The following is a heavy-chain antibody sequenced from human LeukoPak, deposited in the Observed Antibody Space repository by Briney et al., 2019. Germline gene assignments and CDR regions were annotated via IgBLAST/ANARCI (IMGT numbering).Heavy chain of an antibody. CDR2: ISGSGSST. V-gene: IGHV3-23*01. D-gene: IGHD2-21*02. CDR1: GFTFSSYG. J-gene: IGHJ4*02. Sequence: GGSLRLSCAASGFTFSSYGMSWVRQAPGKGLEWVSAISGSGSSTYYAASVKGRFTISRDNSKNTLYLQMNSLRAEDTAVYYCAKDRGGWVTAMSLCDYWGQGTLVTVSS. CDR3: AKDRGGWVTAMSLCDY.